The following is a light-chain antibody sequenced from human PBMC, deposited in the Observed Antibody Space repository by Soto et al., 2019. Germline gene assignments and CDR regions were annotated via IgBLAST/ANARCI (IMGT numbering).Light chain of an antibody. CDR1: QSINLY. J-gene: IGKJ2*01. CDR2: GAS. CDR3: QQSYRSPYT. Sequence: IQLTQSPSSLSASVGDSVTVTCRASQSINLYLNWYQQKPGKAPTLLIYGASTLQSGVPSRFSGGGSRTDFTLTISSLQTEDFATYYCQQSYRSPYTFGQGTNLEI. V-gene: IGKV1-39*01.